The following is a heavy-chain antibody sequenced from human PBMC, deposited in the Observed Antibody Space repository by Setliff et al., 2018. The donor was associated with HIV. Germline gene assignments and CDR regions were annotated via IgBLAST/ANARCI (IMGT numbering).Heavy chain of an antibody. CDR3: ARDKSSSVREY. D-gene: IGHD6-6*01. Sequence: ASVKVSCKVSGYTLTELSVHWVRQALGEGLEWMGGFDPEDGETIYAEKFQGRVTMTEDTATDTAYMELSSLRSEDTAVYYCARDKSSSVREYWGQGTQVTVSS. CDR1: GYTLTELS. J-gene: IGHJ4*02. V-gene: IGHV1-24*01. CDR2: FDPEDGET.